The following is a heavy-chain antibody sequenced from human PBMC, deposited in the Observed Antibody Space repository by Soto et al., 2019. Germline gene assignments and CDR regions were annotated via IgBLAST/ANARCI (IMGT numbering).Heavy chain of an antibody. CDR3: AGRRYDQQIRILGWLPNVYYYYYGMDV. D-gene: IGHD3-3*01. CDR1: GGSISSYY. CDR2: IYTSGST. J-gene: IGHJ6*02. Sequence: SETLSLTCTVSGGSISSYYWSWIRQPAGKGLEWIGRIYTSGSTNYNPSLKSRVTMSVDTSKNQSSLKTSSVAAADTAVYYCAGRRYDQQIRILGWLPNVYYYYYGMDVWGQGTAGTVS. V-gene: IGHV4-4*07.